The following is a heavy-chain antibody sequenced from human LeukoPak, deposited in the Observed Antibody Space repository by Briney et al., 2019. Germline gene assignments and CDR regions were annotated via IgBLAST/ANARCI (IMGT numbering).Heavy chain of an antibody. CDR2: IRSSGSAI. CDR3: ARDIEAAGLFLDY. Sequence: GGSLRLSCATSGFTFSSYSMNWVRQAPGKGLEWVSYIRSSGSAIYYADSVKGRFTISRDNAENSLYLQMNSLRAEDTAVYYCARDIEAAGLFLDYWGQGTLVTVSS. V-gene: IGHV3-48*01. J-gene: IGHJ4*02. CDR1: GFTFSSYS. D-gene: IGHD6-13*01.